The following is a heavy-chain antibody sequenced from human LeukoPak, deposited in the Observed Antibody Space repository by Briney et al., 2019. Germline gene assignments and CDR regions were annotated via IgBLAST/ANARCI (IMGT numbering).Heavy chain of an antibody. Sequence: GGSLRLSCAASGFTFSSCWMHWVRQAPGKGLVWVSRINSDGSSTSYADSVKGRFTISRDNAKNTLYLQMNSLRAEDTAVYYCARVPLPAAKGGYFDYWGQGTLVTVSS. J-gene: IGHJ4*02. CDR3: ARVPLPAAKGGYFDY. CDR1: GFTFSSCW. D-gene: IGHD2-2*01. V-gene: IGHV3-74*01. CDR2: INSDGSST.